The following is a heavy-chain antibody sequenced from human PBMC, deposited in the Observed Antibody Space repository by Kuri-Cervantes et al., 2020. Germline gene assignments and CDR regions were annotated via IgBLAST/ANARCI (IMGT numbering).Heavy chain of an antibody. D-gene: IGHD3-10*01. J-gene: IGHJ4*02. CDR2: ISGSGGST. CDR3: AKDYGSGSYLSDY. V-gene: IGHV3-23*01. Sequence: GESLKISCAASGFTFRNYAMTWVRQAPGKGLEWVSTISGSGGSTYYADSVKGRFTISRDNSKNTLYLQMNSLRAEDTAVYYCAKDYGSGSYLSDYWGQGTLVTVSS. CDR1: GFTFRNYA.